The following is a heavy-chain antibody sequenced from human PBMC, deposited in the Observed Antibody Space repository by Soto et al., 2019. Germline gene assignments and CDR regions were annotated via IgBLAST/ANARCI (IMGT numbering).Heavy chain of an antibody. V-gene: IGHV3-30*18. Sequence: QVQLVESGGGVVQPGRSLRLSCAASGFTFSSYGMHWVRQAPGKGLEWVAVISSDGSNKYYADSVKGRFTISRDNSKNTLYLQMNSLRAEDTAVYYCAKDGYYYDSSGYYYDQDGMDVWGQGTTVTVSS. D-gene: IGHD3-22*01. CDR1: GFTFSSYG. CDR2: ISSDGSNK. J-gene: IGHJ6*02. CDR3: AKDGYYYDSSGYYYDQDGMDV.